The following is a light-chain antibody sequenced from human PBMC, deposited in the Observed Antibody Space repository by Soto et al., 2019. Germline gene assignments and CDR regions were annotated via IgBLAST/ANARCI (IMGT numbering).Light chain of an antibody. CDR1: SSDVGAYNY. Sequence: QSVLTQPASVSGSPGQSITISCTGTSSDVGAYNYVSWYQQHPGKAPKLIIYEVSNRPSGVSNRFSGSKSGNMASLTISGLQAEDEADYYCCSYTTTSTRVFGGGTKLTVL. CDR3: CSYTTTSTRV. V-gene: IGLV2-14*01. J-gene: IGLJ2*01. CDR2: EVS.